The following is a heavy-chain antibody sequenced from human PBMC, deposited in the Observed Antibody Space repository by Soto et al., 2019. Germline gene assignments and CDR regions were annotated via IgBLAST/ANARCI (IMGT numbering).Heavy chain of an antibody. V-gene: IGHV3-21*01. D-gene: IGHD3-3*01. J-gene: IGHJ6*02. CDR1: GFTFSSFS. CDR3: ARAMTTIFGPGGMDV. Sequence: PGGSLRLSCAASGFTFSSFSMNWVRQAPGKGLEWVSSISSSSSYIYYADSVKGRFTISRDNAKNSLYLQMNSLRAEDTAVYYCARAMTTIFGPGGMDVWGQGTTVTVSS. CDR2: ISSSSSYI.